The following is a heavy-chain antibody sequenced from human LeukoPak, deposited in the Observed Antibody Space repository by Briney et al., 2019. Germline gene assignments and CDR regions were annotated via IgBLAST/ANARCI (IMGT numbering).Heavy chain of an antibody. D-gene: IGHD3-22*01. CDR3: ARLATYYYDSSGYIDY. V-gene: IGHV1-2*02. J-gene: IGHJ4*02. CDR2: INPNSGGT. Sequence: ASVKVSCKASGYTFTSYYMHWVRQAPGQGLEWMGWINPNSGGTNYAQKFQGRVTMTRDTSISTAYMELSRLRSDDTAVYYCARLATYYYDSSGYIDYWGQGTLVTVSS. CDR1: GYTFTSYY.